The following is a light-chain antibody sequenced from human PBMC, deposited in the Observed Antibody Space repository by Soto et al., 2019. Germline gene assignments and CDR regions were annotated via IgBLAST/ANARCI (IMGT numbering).Light chain of an antibody. CDR2: DVT. J-gene: IGLJ1*01. CDR3: SSYAGPCPFFV. V-gene: IGLV2-11*01. CDR1: SSDVGGYHY. Sequence: QSVLTQPRSVSGSPGQSVTISCTGTSSDVGGYHYVSWYQQHPGKAPKLMIYDVTKRPSGVPERFSGSKSGNTASLTISGLPADDESYYYCSSYAGPCPFFVLGTGTKVTVL.